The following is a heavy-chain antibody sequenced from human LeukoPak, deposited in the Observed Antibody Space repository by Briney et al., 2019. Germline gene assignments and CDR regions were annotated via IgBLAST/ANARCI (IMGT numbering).Heavy chain of an antibody. CDR2: ISGSGGST. CDR1: VFTFNSCA. Sequence: PGVSLRLSCAACVFTFNSCAMSGVPRARAKGVEGVSSISGSGGSTYYADSVKGRLTISRDNSKNTLYLQMNSLRAEDTAVYYCAKDAVMVRGVIIILDYWGQGTLVTVSS. J-gene: IGHJ4*02. CDR3: AKDAVMVRGVIIILDY. V-gene: IGHV3-23*01. D-gene: IGHD3-10*01.